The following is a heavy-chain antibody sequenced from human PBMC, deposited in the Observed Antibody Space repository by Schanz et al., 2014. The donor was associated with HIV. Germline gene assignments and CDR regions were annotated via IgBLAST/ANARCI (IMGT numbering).Heavy chain of an antibody. J-gene: IGHJ4*02. CDR1: GFTFSSYA. D-gene: IGHD6-13*01. CDR3: AKDGFAEQQLSGNDY. Sequence: QVQLVESGGGVVQPGRSLRLSCAASGFTFSSYAMHWVRQAPGKGLEWVAVISYDGSKEYYVDSVKGRFTISRENSKNTLYLQMNSLRTEDTAVYYCAKDGFAEQQLSGNDYWGQGTLVIVSS. V-gene: IGHV3-30*04. CDR2: ISYDGSKE.